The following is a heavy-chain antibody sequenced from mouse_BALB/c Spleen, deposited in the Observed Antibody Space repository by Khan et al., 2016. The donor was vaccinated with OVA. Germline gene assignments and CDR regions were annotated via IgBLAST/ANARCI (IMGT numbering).Heavy chain of an antibody. CDR3: ASASIDY. CDR2: INPTSGYT. Sequence: QVQLQQSGAELAKPGASVKMSCKASGYTFTCYWMHWIKQRPGQGLEWIGYINPTSGYTDYNQKFKDKATLTADKSSSTAYMQLSSLTSDDSAVYYCASASIDYWGQGTALTVSS. CDR1: GYTFTCYW. J-gene: IGHJ2*01. D-gene: IGHD6-1*01. V-gene: IGHV1-7*01.